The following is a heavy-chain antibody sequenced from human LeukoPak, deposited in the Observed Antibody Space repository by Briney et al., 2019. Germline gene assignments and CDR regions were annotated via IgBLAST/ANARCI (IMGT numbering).Heavy chain of an antibody. CDR3: AREVGSSWYPYFDY. CDR1: GGSISSYY. D-gene: IGHD6-13*01. Sequence: SETLSLTCTVSGGSISSYYWSWIRQPAGKGLEWIGRIYTSGSTNYNPSLKSRVTMSVDTSKNQFSLKLSFVTAADTAVYYCAREVGSSWYPYFDYWGQGTLVTVSS. V-gene: IGHV4-4*07. CDR2: IYTSGST. J-gene: IGHJ4*02.